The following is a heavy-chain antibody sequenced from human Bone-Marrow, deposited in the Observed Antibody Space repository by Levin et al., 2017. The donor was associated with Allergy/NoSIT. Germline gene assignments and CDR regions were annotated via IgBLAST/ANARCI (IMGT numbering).Heavy chain of an antibody. CDR2: IKSEADGGTI. CDR3: TTDRECTHTYCYFNGNYAH. J-gene: IGHJ4*02. D-gene: IGHD2-21*02. V-gene: IGHV3-15*01. CDR1: GLTFSKAW. Sequence: GESLKISCEVSGLTFSKAWMTWVRQAPGKGLEWVGLIKSEADGGTIDYASPVKGRFTISRDDSENTLYLQMNSLRTDDTAMYFCTTDRECTHTYCYFNGNYAHWGQGVLVTVSS.